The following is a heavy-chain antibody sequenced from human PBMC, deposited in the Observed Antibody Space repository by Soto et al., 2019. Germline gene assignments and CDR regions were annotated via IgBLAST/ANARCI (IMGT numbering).Heavy chain of an antibody. CDR1: GGSVSSGSYY. J-gene: IGHJ5*02. Sequence: SETLSLTCTVSGGSVSSGSYYWSWIRQPPGKGLEWIGYIYYSGSTNYNPSLKSRVTISVDTSKNQFSLKLSSVTAADTAVYYCAREGGSYAGGWFDPWGQGTLVTVSS. CDR2: IYYSGST. D-gene: IGHD1-26*01. CDR3: AREGGSYAGGWFDP. V-gene: IGHV4-61*01.